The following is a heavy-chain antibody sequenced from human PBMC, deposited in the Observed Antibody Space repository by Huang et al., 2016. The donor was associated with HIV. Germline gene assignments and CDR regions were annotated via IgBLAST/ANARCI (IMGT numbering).Heavy chain of an antibody. CDR3: ARDLWLRDLYYYYYMDV. D-gene: IGHD5-12*01. CDR2: ISYDGSNK. V-gene: IGHV3-30-3*01. CDR1: RFTFSNYA. Sequence: AASRFTFSNYAMHWVRQAPGKGLEWVAVISYDGSNKYYADSVKGRFTISRDNSKNTLNLQMNSLRAEDTAVYYCARDLWLRDLYYYYYMDVWGKGTTVTVSS. J-gene: IGHJ6*03.